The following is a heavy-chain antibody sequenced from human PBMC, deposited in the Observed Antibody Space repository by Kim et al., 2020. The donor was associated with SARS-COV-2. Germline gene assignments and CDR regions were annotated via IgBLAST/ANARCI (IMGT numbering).Heavy chain of an antibody. J-gene: IGHJ6*02. CDR3: ARDVYYSSSWYVPGGEAYGMDV. V-gene: IGHV4-59*13. Sequence: SETLSLTCTVSGGSISSYYWSWIRQPPGKGLEWIGYIYYSGSTNYNPSLKSRVTISVDTSKNQFSLKLSSVTAADTAVYYCARDVYYSSSWYVPGGEAYGMDVWGQGTTVTVSS. CDR1: GGSISSYY. CDR2: IYYSGST. D-gene: IGHD6-13*01.